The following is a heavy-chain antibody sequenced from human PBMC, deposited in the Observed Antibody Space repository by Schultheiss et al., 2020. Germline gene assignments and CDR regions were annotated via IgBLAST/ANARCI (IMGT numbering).Heavy chain of an antibody. CDR2: IYTSGST. Sequence: LETLSLTCTVSGGSISSYYWRWIRQPAGKGLEWIGRIYTSGSTNYNPSLKSRVTISVDTSKNQFSLKLSSVTAADTAVYYCARDRTGYDIVDYWGQGTLVTVSS. J-gene: IGHJ4*02. D-gene: IGHD3/OR15-3a*01. CDR1: GGSISSYY. V-gene: IGHV4-4*07. CDR3: ARDRTGYDIVDY.